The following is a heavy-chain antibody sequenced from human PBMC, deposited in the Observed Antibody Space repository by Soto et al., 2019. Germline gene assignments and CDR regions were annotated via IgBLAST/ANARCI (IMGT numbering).Heavy chain of an antibody. CDR1: AGTFRSYA. J-gene: IGHJ6*02. CDR3: ARAAVVSGATYYYYAIDA. V-gene: IGHV1-69*01. Sequence: QVQLVQSGAEVKKPGSSVKVSCKASAGTFRSYAFSWVRQAPGQGLEWMGRIIPMFATPKYAQKFQGRVTISADESTRTAYMELSSLRYEDTAVYYCARAAVVSGATYYYYAIDAWGQGTTVTVSS. D-gene: IGHD2-2*01. CDR2: IIPMFATP.